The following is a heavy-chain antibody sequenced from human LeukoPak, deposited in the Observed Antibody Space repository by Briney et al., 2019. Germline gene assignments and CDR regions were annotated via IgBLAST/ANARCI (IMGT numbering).Heavy chain of an antibody. D-gene: IGHD6-19*01. V-gene: IGHV4-39*01. CDR1: GGSISSSSYY. Sequence: TSETLSLTCTVSGGSISSSSYYWGWIRQPPGKGLEWIGSIYYSGSTYYNPSLKSRVTISVDTSKNQFSLKLSSVTAADTAVYYCARHPRPRRAVAEDYWGQGTLVTVSS. J-gene: IGHJ4*02. CDR3: ARHPRPRRAVAEDY. CDR2: IYYSGST.